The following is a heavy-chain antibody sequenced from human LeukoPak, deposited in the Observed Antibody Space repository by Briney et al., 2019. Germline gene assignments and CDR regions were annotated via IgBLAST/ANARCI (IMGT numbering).Heavy chain of an antibody. D-gene: IGHD5-24*01. Sequence: SETLSLTCSVSGGSISSSSSYWGWIRQPPGKGLEWIGSIYYSGSSFDNPALKSRVTISVDTPKNQFSLKLSSVTAADTAVYYCARHRSGWLQSSFDYWGQGTLVTVSS. V-gene: IGHV4-39*01. J-gene: IGHJ4*02. CDR3: ARHRSGWLQSSFDY. CDR2: IYYSGSS. CDR1: GGSISSSSSY.